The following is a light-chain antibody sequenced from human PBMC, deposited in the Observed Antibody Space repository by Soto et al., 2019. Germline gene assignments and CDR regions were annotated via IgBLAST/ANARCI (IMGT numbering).Light chain of an antibody. CDR3: LQHNSYPYI. J-gene: IGKJ2*01. CDR1: HDIGTF. CDR2: ASS. Sequence: DLQMTQSPSAMSASVGDRVNITCRASHDIGTFLAWFQQTPGKVPQRLIYASSTLQPGVPSRFRGRGSGTEFTLTISSLQPEDFGTYYSLQHNSYPYIFGHGTKLE. V-gene: IGKV1-17*03.